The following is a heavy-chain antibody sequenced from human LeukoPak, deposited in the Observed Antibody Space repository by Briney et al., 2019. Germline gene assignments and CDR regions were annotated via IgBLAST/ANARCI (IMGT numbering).Heavy chain of an antibody. V-gene: IGHV3-66*01. CDR2: IYSGGST. J-gene: IGHJ5*02. D-gene: IGHD5-18*01. CDR3: AKGDSLNNWFDP. Sequence: GGSLRLSCAASGFTVSSNYMSWVRQAPGKGLEWVSVIYSGGSTYYADSVKGRFTISRDNSKNTLYLQMNSLRAEDTAVYYCAKGDSLNNWFDPWGQGTLVTVSP. CDR1: GFTVSSNY.